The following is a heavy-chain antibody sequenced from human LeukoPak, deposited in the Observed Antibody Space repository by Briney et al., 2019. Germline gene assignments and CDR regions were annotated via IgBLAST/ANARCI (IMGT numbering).Heavy chain of an antibody. J-gene: IGHJ4*02. CDR1: GFTVSSNY. CDR2: ISGSGGST. V-gene: IGHV3-23*01. CDR3: ARDLMDYYDSSGYYLRYEYFDY. D-gene: IGHD3-22*01. Sequence: GGSLRLSCAASGFTVSSNYMSWVRQAPGKGLEWVSAISGSGGSTYYADSVKGRFTISRDNSKNTLYLQMNSLRAEDTAVYYCARDLMDYYDSSGYYLRYEYFDYWGQGTLVTVSS.